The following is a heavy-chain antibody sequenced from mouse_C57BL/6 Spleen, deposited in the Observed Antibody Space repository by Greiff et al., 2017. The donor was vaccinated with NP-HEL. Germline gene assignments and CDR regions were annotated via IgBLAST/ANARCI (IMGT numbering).Heavy chain of an antibody. Sequence: VQLQQSGTELVKPGASVKLSCKASGYTFTSYWMHWVKQRPGQGLEWIGNINPSNGGTNYNEKFKSKATLTVDKSSSTAYMQLSSLTSEDSAVYYCARGDYYDYDVDYWGQGTTLTVSS. J-gene: IGHJ2*01. CDR2: INPSNGGT. V-gene: IGHV1-53*01. CDR1: GYTFTSYW. CDR3: ARGDYYDYDVDY. D-gene: IGHD2-4*01.